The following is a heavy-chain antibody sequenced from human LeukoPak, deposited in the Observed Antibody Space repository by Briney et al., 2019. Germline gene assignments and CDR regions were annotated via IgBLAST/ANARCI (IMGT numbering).Heavy chain of an antibody. D-gene: IGHD6-19*01. CDR1: GFIVSSNY. V-gene: IGHV3-53*01. J-gene: IGHJ4*02. CDR3: ARDDVAVAGDDY. CDR2: IYTDGST. Sequence: GSLRLSCAASGFIVSSNYMTWVRQAPGKGLEWVSVIYTDGSTFYADSVKGRFTISRDNSKNTLYLQMNSLRADDTGVYYCARDDVAVAGDDYWGQGTLVTVSS.